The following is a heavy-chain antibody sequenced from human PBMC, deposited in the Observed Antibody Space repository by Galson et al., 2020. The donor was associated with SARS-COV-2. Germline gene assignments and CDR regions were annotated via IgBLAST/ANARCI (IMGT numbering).Heavy chain of an antibody. Sequence: SVKVSCKASGGTFSSDAIHWVRQAPGQGLEWMGGVTPMFGTPTYAQMFQGRVTIGADESTSTAYMELSSLRYEDTAVYYCAREPLGGSYSFDHWGQGTLVSVSS. V-gene: IGHV1-69*13. CDR2: VTPMFGTP. J-gene: IGHJ4*02. D-gene: IGHD1-26*01. CDR3: AREPLGGSYSFDH. CDR1: GGTFSSDA.